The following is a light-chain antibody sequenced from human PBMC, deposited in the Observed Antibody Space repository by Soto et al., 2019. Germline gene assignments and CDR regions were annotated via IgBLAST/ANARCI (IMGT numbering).Light chain of an antibody. V-gene: IGLV2-14*01. CDR1: RTDAGGYNY. J-gene: IGLJ3*02. Sequence: QSALTQPASMSGSPGQSITISCTGTRTDAGGYNYVSWYQQHPAKVPKLLLYEVSNRPSGVSNRFSGSKSGSTASLALAGLQPEDEGDYYCSSYTRSNTWVFGGGTKLTVL. CDR3: SSYTRSNTWV. CDR2: EVS.